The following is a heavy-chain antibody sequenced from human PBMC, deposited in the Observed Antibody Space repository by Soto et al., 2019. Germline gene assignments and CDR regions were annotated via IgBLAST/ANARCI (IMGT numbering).Heavy chain of an antibody. D-gene: IGHD2-15*01. Sequence: QVQLVQSGAEVKKPGSSVKVSCKASGGTFSSYTISWVRQAPGQGLEWMGRIIPILGIANYAQKFQGRVTITAVKSTSTAYMELSSLRSEDTAVYYCARDRLLQNNWFDPWGQGTLVTVSS. CDR2: IIPILGIA. CDR3: ARDRLLQNNWFDP. CDR1: GGTFSSYT. J-gene: IGHJ5*02. V-gene: IGHV1-69*08.